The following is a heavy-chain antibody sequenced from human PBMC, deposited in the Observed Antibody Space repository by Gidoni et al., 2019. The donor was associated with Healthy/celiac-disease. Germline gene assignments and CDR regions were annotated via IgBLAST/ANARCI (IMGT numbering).Heavy chain of an antibody. CDR1: GYTFTSYG. CDR2: ISAYNGNT. V-gene: IGHV1-18*01. D-gene: IGHD2-15*01. CDR3: ARDWGGGSRSYYFDY. J-gene: IGHJ4*02. Sequence: QVPLVQSGAEVKTPGASVKVSCKASGYTFTSYGISWVRQAPGQGLEWMGWISAYNGNTNYAQKLQGRVTMTTDTSTSTAYMELRSLRSDDTAVYYCARDWGGGSRSYYFDYWGQGTLVTVSS.